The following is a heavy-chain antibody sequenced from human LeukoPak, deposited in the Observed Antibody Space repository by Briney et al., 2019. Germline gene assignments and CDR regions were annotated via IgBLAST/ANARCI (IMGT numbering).Heavy chain of an antibody. Sequence: GGSLRLSCAASGFTFSDYYMSWIRQAPGKGLEWVSYIRSSGCITYYADSVKGRFTISRDNAKNSLYLQMNSLSAEDTAVYYCARDYPIAYGVPGEASSDYWGQETLVTVSS. CDR3: ARDYPIAYGVPGEASSDY. J-gene: IGHJ4*02. CDR2: IRSSGCIT. V-gene: IGHV3-11*01. D-gene: IGHD4-17*01. CDR1: GFTFSDYY.